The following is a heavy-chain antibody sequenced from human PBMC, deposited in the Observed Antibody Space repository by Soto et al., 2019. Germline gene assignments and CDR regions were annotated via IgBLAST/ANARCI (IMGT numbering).Heavy chain of an antibody. CDR1: GYTFTSYD. J-gene: IGHJ3*01. CDR3: ARYVFARAFDV. V-gene: IGHV1-8*01. Sequence: QVQLVQSGAEVKKPGASVKVSCKASGYTFTSYDINWVRQATGQGPEWLGWMNPNNGNTGYAQKFQGRVTFSSDTSISTAYLDLRDLRSDDTAVYYCARYVFARAFDVWGQGTMVTVSS. CDR2: MNPNNGNT. D-gene: IGHD3-10*02.